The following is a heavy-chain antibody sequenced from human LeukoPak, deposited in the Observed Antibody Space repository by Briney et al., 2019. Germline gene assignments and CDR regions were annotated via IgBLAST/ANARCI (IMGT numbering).Heavy chain of an antibody. CDR1: GYTFTGYY. Sequence: ASVKVSCKASGYTFTGYYMHWVRQSTGQGLEWMGWINPNSGGTNYAQKFQGRVTMTRGTSISTAYMELSRLRSDDTAVYYCARVDSGYDDAFDIWGQGTMVTVSS. J-gene: IGHJ3*02. V-gene: IGHV1-2*02. CDR3: ARVDSGYDDAFDI. CDR2: INPNSGGT. D-gene: IGHD5-12*01.